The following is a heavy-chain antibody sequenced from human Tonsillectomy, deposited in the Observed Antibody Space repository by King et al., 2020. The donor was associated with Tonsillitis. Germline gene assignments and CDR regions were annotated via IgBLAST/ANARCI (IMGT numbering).Heavy chain of an antibody. Sequence: VQLVESGGDLIQPGGSVRLSCAASGFTFSTYAMGWVRQAPGEGLEWVSAISGNGASTYYADSVKGRFTISRDNSKNTLYLQMNSLGAADTALYYCAKAADTSGYYHERYFDYWGQGTLVTVSS. D-gene: IGHD3-22*01. CDR2: ISGNGAST. CDR3: AKAADTSGYYHERYFDY. J-gene: IGHJ4*02. CDR1: GFTFSTYA. V-gene: IGHV3-23*04.